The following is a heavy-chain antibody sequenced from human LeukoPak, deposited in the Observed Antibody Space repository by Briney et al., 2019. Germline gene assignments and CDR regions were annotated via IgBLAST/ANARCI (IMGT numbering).Heavy chain of an antibody. V-gene: IGHV3-48*03. J-gene: IGHJ5*01. D-gene: IGHD2/OR15-2a*01. Sequence: GGSLRLSCAASGFTFDAYEINWVRQAPGKGLEWVSYISGSGRTIYYADSVKGRFTISWDNAKNSVYLQMNRLRAEDTTVYYCARGVYGRFDSWGQGTLVTVSS. CDR3: ARGVYGRFDS. CDR2: ISGSGRTI. CDR1: GFTFDAYE.